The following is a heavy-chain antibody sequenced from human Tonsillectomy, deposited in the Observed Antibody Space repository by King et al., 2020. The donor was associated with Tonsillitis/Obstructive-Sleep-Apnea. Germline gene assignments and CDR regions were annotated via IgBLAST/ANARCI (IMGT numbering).Heavy chain of an antibody. CDR2: ISYDGSNK. V-gene: IGHV3-30*18. D-gene: IGHD6-13*01. J-gene: IGHJ6*02. Sequence: VQLVESGGGVVQPGRSLRLSCAASGFTFSSYGMHWVRQAPGKGLEWVAVISYDGSNKYYADSVKGRFTISRDNSKNTLYLQMNSLRAEDTAVYYCAKVWYSQYYYYYGMDVWGQGTTVTVSS. CDR3: AKVWYSQYYYYYGMDV. CDR1: GFTFSSYG.